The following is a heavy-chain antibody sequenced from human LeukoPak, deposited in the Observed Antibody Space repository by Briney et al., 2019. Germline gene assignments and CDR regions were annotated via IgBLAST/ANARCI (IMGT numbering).Heavy chain of an antibody. Sequence: RSGGSLRLSCAASGFTFDDYGMSWVRQAPGKGLEWVSGINWNGGSTGYADSVKGRFTISRDNAKNSLYLQMNSLRIEDTALYYCARDWFYGDRALFHYWGEGSLVTVSS. D-gene: IGHD4-17*01. CDR1: GFTFDDYG. J-gene: IGHJ4*02. CDR3: ARDWFYGDRALFHY. V-gene: IGHV3-20*04. CDR2: INWNGGST.